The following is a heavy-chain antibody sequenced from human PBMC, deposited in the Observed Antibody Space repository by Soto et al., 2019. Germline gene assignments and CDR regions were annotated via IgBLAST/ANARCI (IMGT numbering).Heavy chain of an antibody. CDR2: LYDVDGS. Sequence: DVQLVESGGGLIQPGESLRLSCAAFGLTISGKKYVAWFRQAPGKGLEWVSALYDVDGSFYADSVTGRFTTSSDSSKTTVYRQMNDLRPDDTAVYYCATWHEREHAFDGWGQGTTVTISS. V-gene: IGHV3-53*01. J-gene: IGHJ3*01. CDR1: GLTISGKKY. D-gene: IGHD1-1*01. CDR3: ATWHEREHAFDG.